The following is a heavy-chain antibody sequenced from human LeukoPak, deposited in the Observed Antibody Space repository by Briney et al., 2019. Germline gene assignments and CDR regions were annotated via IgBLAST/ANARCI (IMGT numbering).Heavy chain of an antibody. D-gene: IGHD3-10*01. J-gene: IGHJ4*02. CDR2: INPNSGGT. V-gene: IGHV1-2*06. Sequence: ASVKVSCKASGYTFTGYYMHWVRQAPGQGLEWMGRINPNSGGTNYVQKFQGRVTMTRDTSISTAYMELSRLRSDDTAVYYCARGHMVRGVITIFDYWGQGTLATVSS. CDR1: GYTFTGYY. CDR3: ARGHMVRGVITIFDY.